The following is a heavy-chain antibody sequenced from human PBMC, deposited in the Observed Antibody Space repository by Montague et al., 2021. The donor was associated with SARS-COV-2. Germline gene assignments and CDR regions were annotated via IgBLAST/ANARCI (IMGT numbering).Heavy chain of an antibody. CDR1: GDSIMTTNW. V-gene: IGHV4-4*02. CDR2: IYQSGST. Sequence: SETLSLTCAVSGDSIMTTNWWSWVRQPPGKGLEWIGEIYQSGSTNYNPSLKSRVTMSIDKSKNQFSPELNSVTAADTALYYCVRAGGLDNRPPVWGQGALVIVSS. D-gene: IGHD3/OR15-3a*01. J-gene: IGHJ4*02. CDR3: VRAGGLDNRPPV.